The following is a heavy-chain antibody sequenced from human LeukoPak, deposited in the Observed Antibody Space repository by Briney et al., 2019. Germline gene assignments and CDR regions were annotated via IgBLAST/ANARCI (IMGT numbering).Heavy chain of an antibody. D-gene: IGHD2-15*01. CDR2: INPSGGST. CDR3: ARGFSYCSGGSCYYYYYYMDV. Sequence: ASVKVSCKASGYTFTSYYMHWVRQAPGQGLEWMGIINPSGGSTSYAQKFQGRVTMTRNTSISTAYMELSSLRSEDTAVYYCARGFSYCSGGSCYYYYYYMDVWGKGTTVTVSS. V-gene: IGHV1-46*01. CDR1: GYTFTSYY. J-gene: IGHJ6*03.